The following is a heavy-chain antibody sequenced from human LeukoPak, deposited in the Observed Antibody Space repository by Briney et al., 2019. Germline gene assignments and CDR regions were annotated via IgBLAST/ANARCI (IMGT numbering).Heavy chain of an antibody. J-gene: IGHJ4*02. CDR1: GFTFSNAW. CDR2: IKSKSDGGTT. CDR3: ITFSMIVVVITD. D-gene: IGHD3-22*01. Sequence: GGSLRLSCAASGFTFSNAWMSWVRQAPGKGLEWVGRIKSKSDGGTTDYAAPVKGRFTISRDDSKNTLYLQMNSVKTEDTAVYYCITFSMIVVVITDWGQGTLVTVSS. V-gene: IGHV3-15*01.